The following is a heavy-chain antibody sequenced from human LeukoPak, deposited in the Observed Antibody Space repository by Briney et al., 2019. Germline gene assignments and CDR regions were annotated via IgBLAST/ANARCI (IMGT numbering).Heavy chain of an antibody. CDR3: ARDAHSCSGVSCYPRFDL. J-gene: IGHJ4*02. D-gene: IGHD2-15*01. V-gene: IGHV3-7*05. CDR1: GFTFSSYW. CDR2: IKEDGSEK. Sequence: GGSLRLSCAASGFTFSSYWMSWVRQAPGKGLEWVANIKEDGSEKYYVDSVRGRFTISRDNGKNSLYLQMNSLRAEDTAVYYCARDAHSCSGVSCYPRFDLWGQGTLVTGSS.